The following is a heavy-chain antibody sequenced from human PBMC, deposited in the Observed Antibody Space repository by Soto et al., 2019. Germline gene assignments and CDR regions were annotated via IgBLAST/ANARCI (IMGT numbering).Heavy chain of an antibody. J-gene: IGHJ5*02. Sequence: GAAVTVRCTASVETLTVYYMLWVRRAPGQGLEWMGWINPNSGGTNYAQKFQGWVTMTRDTSISTAYMELSRLRSDDTAVYYCARARVRGWLQSVENWFDPWGQGTLGTVPQ. CDR2: INPNSGGT. V-gene: IGHV1-2*04. CDR1: VETLTVYY. CDR3: ARARVRGWLQSVENWFDP. D-gene: IGHD3-10*01.